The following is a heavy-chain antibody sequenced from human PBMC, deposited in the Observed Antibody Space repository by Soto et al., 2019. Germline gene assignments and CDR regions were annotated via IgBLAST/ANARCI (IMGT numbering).Heavy chain of an antibody. CDR1: GFTFSSYG. Sequence: GSLRLSCAASGFTFSSYGMHWVRQAPGKGLEWVAVIWYDGSNKYYADSVKGRFTISRDNSKNTLYLQMNSLRAEDTAVYYCARDRYYGSGSYYNAPGYFDYWGQGTLVTVSS. CDR2: IWYDGSNK. J-gene: IGHJ4*02. CDR3: ARDRYYGSGSYYNAPGYFDY. D-gene: IGHD3-10*01. V-gene: IGHV3-33*01.